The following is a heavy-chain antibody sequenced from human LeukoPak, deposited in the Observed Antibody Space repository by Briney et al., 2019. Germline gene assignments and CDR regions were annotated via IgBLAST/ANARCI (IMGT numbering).Heavy chain of an antibody. V-gene: IGHV3-21*04. CDR1: GFTFSSYS. CDR3: ATPPTVTRNY. Sequence: GGSLRLSCAASGFTFSSYSMNWVRQAPGKGLEWVSSISSSSSYIYYADSVKGRFTISRDNSKNTLYLQMDSLRAEDTAVYYCATPPTVTRNYWGQGTLVTVSS. CDR2: ISSSSSYI. D-gene: IGHD4-17*01. J-gene: IGHJ4*02.